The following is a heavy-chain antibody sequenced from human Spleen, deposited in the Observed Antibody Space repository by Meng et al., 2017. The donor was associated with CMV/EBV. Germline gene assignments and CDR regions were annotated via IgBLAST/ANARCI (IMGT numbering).Heavy chain of an antibody. CDR2: ISAYNGNT. D-gene: IGHD3-22*01. Sequence: VQQVPSGAEWKNPGASVKVSCKAAGYTFTSNGISWVRQAPGQGLEWMGWISAYNGNTNYAQKLQGRVTMTTDTSTSTAYMELRSLRSDDTAVYYCARVLYYYDRGYFDYWGQGTLVTVSS. CDR1: GYTFTSNG. CDR3: ARVLYYYDRGYFDY. V-gene: IGHV1-18*01. J-gene: IGHJ4*02.